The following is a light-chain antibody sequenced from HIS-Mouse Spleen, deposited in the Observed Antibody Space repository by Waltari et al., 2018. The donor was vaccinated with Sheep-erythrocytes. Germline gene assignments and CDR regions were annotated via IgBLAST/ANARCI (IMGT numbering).Light chain of an antibody. CDR1: KLGDKY. J-gene: IGLJ2*01. Sequence: SYELTQPPSVSVSPGQTASITCSGDKLGDKYACWYQQKPGQSPVLVIYQDRKRPSGIPDRFSGSNPGNTATLTISGTQAMEEADYYCQAWDSSTAVVFGGGTKLTVL. CDR2: QDR. V-gene: IGLV3-1*01. CDR3: QAWDSSTAVV.